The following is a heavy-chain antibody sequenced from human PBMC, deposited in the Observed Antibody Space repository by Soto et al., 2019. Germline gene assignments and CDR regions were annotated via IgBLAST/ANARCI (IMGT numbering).Heavy chain of an antibody. CDR2: VSPSGDRT. J-gene: IGHJ6*02. CDR3: VKEPDV. V-gene: IGHV3-23*01. CDR1: GFIFSTYS. Sequence: GGSLRLSCEASGFIFSTYSITWVRQVPGKGLEWVAAVSPSGDRTYYADSLKGRLNISRDNSKTTVFLQMNSLSADDTGLYYCVKEPDVCGQ.